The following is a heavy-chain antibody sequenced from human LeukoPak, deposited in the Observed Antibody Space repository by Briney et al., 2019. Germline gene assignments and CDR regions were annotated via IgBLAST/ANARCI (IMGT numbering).Heavy chain of an antibody. D-gene: IGHD3-22*01. CDR1: GYSFASYW. Sequence: GESLKISGKGSGYSFASYWIGWGRQLLGKGLGGMGIIYPGDSDTRSSPSFQGQVTISAAKSISTAYLQWSSLKASDTAMYYCARHDDSSGYSPSNDAFDIWGQETMVTVSS. CDR2: IYPGDSDT. CDR3: ARHDDSSGYSPSNDAFDI. J-gene: IGHJ3*02. V-gene: IGHV5-51*01.